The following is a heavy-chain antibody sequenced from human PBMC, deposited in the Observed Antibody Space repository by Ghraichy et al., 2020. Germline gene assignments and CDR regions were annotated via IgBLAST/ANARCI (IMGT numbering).Heavy chain of an antibody. CDR1: GFTFSNAW. Sequence: GGSLRLSCAASGFTFSNAWMNWVRQAPGKGLEWVGRIKSKTDGGTTHYAAPVKGRFTISRDDSKNTLYLQMNSLKTEDTAVYDCPTESYDFWSGYYTDPYYYRMDVWGQGTTVTVSS. CDR2: IKSKTDGGTT. CDR3: PTESYDFWSGYYTDPYYYRMDV. V-gene: IGHV3-15*07. J-gene: IGHJ6*02. D-gene: IGHD3-3*01.